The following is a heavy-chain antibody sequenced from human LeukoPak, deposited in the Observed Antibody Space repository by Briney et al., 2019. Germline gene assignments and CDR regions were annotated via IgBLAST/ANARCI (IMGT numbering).Heavy chain of an antibody. Sequence: ASVKVSCKASGYTFTSYDINWVRQATGQGLEWMGWMSADSDSTRYAQNFQGRVAISRDTSVNTAYMELSSLRSEDTAIYYCTRLTGTTVDYWGQGTLVTVSS. CDR3: TRLTGTTVDY. CDR1: GYTFTSYD. D-gene: IGHD1-1*01. J-gene: IGHJ4*02. CDR2: MSADSDST. V-gene: IGHV1-8*01.